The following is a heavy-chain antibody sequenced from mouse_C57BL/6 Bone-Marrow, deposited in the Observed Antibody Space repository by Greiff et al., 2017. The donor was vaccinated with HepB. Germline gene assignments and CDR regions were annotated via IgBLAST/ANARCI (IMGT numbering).Heavy chain of an antibody. J-gene: IGHJ4*01. CDR1: GFTFSSYG. CDR3: ARAYYSNRYYYAMDY. V-gene: IGHV5-6*01. CDR2: ISSGGSYT. D-gene: IGHD2-5*01. Sequence: EVQVVESGGDLVKPGGSLKLSCAASGFTFSSYGMSWVRQTPDKRLAWVATISSGGSYTYYPDSVKGRFTISRDNAKNTLYLQMSSLKSEDTAMYYCARAYYSNRYYYAMDYWGQGTTVTVSS.